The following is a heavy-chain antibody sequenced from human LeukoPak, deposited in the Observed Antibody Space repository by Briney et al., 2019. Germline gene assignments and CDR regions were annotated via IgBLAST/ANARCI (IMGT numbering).Heavy chain of an antibody. CDR1: GFTFSSYE. V-gene: IGHV3-48*03. J-gene: IGHJ4*02. CDR2: ISSSGSTL. CDR3: ARVGRGYDSSGYPFDY. Sequence: GGSLRLSCAASGFTFSSYEMNWVRQAPGKGLEWVSYISSSGSTLYYADSVKGRFTFSRDNAKNSLYLQMNSLRAEDTAVYYCARVGRGYDSSGYPFDYWGQGTLVTVSS. D-gene: IGHD3-22*01.